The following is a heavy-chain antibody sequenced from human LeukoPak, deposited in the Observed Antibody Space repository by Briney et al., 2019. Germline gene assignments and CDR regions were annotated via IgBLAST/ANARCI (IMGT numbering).Heavy chain of an antibody. V-gene: IGHV3-23*01. CDR1: GFPFSSFA. Sequence: GGSLSPSCAPPGFPFSSFAMSWVRQAPGKGLEWVSAISGSGGSTYYADSVKGRFTISRDNSKNTLYLQMNSLRAEDTAVYYCASSSRAENYWAQGTLVTVSS. CDR3: ASSSRAENY. D-gene: IGHD6-13*01. CDR2: ISGSGGST. J-gene: IGHJ4*02.